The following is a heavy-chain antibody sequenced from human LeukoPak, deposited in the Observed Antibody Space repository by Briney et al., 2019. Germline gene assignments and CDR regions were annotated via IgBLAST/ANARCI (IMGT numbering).Heavy chain of an antibody. D-gene: IGHD3-22*01. CDR3: ARGEGYDSSGYYYVHDAFDI. CDR1: GGSISSYY. CDR2: IYYSGST. V-gene: IGHV4-59*01. Sequence: SETLSLTCTVSGGSISSYYWSWIRQPPGKGLEWIGYIYYSGSTNYNPSLKSRVTISVDTSKNQFSLKLSSVTAADTAVYYCARGEGYDSSGYYYVHDAFDIWGQGTMVTVSS. J-gene: IGHJ3*02.